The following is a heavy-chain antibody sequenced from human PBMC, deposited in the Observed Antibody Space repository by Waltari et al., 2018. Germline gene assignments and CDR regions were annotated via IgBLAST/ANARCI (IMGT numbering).Heavy chain of an antibody. CDR3: ARDRGRGLYLDS. CDR2: VHGSGKT. D-gene: IGHD2-15*01. J-gene: IGHJ4*02. V-gene: IGHV4-4*02. CDR1: GDSMSSTYW. Sequence: QLQLQESGPGLVKPSGTLSLTCAVPGDSMSSTYWWSWVRQPPGKGLEWLGQVHGSGKTNYSPSFASRVTISLDTYNKQFSLKVTSATAADTAVYYCARDRGRGLYLDSWGPGTLVTVS.